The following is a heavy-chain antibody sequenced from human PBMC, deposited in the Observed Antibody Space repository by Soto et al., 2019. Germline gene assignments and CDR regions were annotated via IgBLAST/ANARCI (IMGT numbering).Heavy chain of an antibody. D-gene: IGHD7-27*01. Sequence: QVQLQESGPGLVKPSETLSLTCTVSNDSISTYYWTWIRQPPGKGLEWIGFIYYSGSTNYNPSLPSRVPISVDTFKNQFSLKMNSVTAADTAVYYCARPGRDWGALHYWGQGTLVTVSS. CDR1: NDSISTYY. J-gene: IGHJ4*02. CDR3: ARPGRDWGALHY. V-gene: IGHV4-59*08. CDR2: IYYSGST.